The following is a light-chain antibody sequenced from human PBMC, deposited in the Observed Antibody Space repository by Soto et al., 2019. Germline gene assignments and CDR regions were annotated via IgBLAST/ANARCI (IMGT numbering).Light chain of an antibody. CDR3: QQYNNWRIT. Sequence: EIVLTQSPATLSLSPGERATLSCRASQSVSSYLGWYQQKPGQAPRLLIYDASNRATGIPARFSGSGSGTEFTLTISSLQSEDFAVYYCQQYNNWRITFGQGTRLEIK. V-gene: IGKV3-11*01. CDR1: QSVSSY. CDR2: DAS. J-gene: IGKJ5*01.